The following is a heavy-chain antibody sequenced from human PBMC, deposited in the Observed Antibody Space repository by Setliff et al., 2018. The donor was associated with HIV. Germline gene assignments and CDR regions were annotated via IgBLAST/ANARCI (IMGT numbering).Heavy chain of an antibody. D-gene: IGHD2-21*01. V-gene: IGHV3-21*01. CDR3: AREFFRFPAPTDY. Sequence: KAGGSLRLSCAASGFTFSSYSMNWVRKAPGKGLEWVSSITSSGSFMFYADSVKGRFTISRDNAKNSLYLQRNSLRAEDTAVYYFAREFFRFPAPTDYWGQGTLVTVSS. CDR1: GFTFSSYS. CDR2: ITSSGSFM. J-gene: IGHJ4*02.